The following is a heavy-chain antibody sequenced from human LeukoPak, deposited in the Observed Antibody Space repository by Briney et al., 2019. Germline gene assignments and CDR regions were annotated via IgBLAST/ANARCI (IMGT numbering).Heavy chain of an antibody. CDR2: IYYSGST. V-gene: IGHV4-59*01. CDR1: GGSISSYY. Sequence: SEILSLTCTVSGGSISSYYWTWNRQPPGKGLEWIGDIYYSGSTNYNTSLKSRVTISVDTSKNQFSLKLSSVTAADTAVYYCARGFSGRSPDWDPGSPVTVSS. J-gene: IGHJ4*02. D-gene: IGHD3-10*01. CDR3: ARGFSGRSPD.